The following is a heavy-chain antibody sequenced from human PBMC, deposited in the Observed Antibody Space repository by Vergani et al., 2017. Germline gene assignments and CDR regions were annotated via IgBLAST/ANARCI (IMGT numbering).Heavy chain of an antibody. Sequence: QVQLQQWGAGLLKPSETLSLTCAVYGGSFSGYYWSWIRQPPGKGLEWVGEINPVGSTNYNPALRSRVTISVDTSKNQFALKLGSVPAADTAVDYCARGRQIVVVTATGLDYWGQGTLVTVSS. V-gene: IGHV4-34*01. CDR2: INPVGST. J-gene: IGHJ4*02. CDR3: ARGRQIVVVTATGLDY. D-gene: IGHD2-21*02. CDR1: GGSFSGYY.